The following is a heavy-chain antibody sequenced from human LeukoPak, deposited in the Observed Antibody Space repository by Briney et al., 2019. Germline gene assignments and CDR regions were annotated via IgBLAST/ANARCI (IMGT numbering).Heavy chain of an antibody. V-gene: IGHV3-30-3*01. Sequence: PGRSLRLSCAASGFTFSSYAMHWVRQAPGKGLEWVAVISYDGSNKYYADSVKGRFTISRDNSKHTLYLQMNSLRAEDTAVYYCAKEMYYYDSSGYYSGRFDPWGQGTLVTVSS. CDR3: AKEMYYYDSSGYYSGRFDP. D-gene: IGHD3-22*01. CDR2: ISYDGSNK. CDR1: GFTFSSYA. J-gene: IGHJ5*02.